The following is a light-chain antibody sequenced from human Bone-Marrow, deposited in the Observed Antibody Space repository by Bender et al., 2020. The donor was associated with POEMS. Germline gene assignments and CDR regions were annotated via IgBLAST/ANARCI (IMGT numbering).Light chain of an antibody. CDR2: SNN. J-gene: IGLJ3*02. CDR1: SSNFGNNA. V-gene: IGLV1-44*01. Sequence: TISCSGTSSNFGNNAANWYQHVPGTAPKLLLYSNNQRPSGVPDRFSASTSGTSASLAISGLHSDDEADYYCSSWDDSLNGWVFGGGAKLSVL. CDR3: SSWDDSLNGWV.